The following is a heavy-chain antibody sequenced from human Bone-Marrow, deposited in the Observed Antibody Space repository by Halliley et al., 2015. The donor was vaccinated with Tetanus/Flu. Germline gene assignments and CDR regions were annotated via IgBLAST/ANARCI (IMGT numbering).Heavy chain of an antibody. V-gene: IGHV3-23*01. CDR3: ARDQLRISVSGLVVFPKEPLDH. CDR1: GFTFGSYV. J-gene: IGHJ4*02. Sequence: SLRLSCAASGFTFGSYVMNWVRQSPGTGLEWVSAIRGSDGSTYYADSVKGRFTLSRDLSMNTVFLHMIRLRVEETAIYYCARDQLRISVSGLVVFPKEPLDHWGQGTLVTVSS. D-gene: IGHD3-3*01. CDR2: IRGSDGST.